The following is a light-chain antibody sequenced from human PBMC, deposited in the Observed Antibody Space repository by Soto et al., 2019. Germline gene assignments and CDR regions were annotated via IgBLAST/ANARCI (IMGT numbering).Light chain of an antibody. Sequence: EIVMTQSPATLYVSPGERATLSCRASQSVNSNLAWYQQKPGQAPRLLIYGASTRATGVPARFSGSGSGTAFTLTVSSLQSEDFAVYFCQQYNNWPTCGQGTTVEI. CDR3: QQYNNWPT. CDR2: GAS. CDR1: QSVNSN. J-gene: IGKJ1*01. V-gene: IGKV3-15*01.